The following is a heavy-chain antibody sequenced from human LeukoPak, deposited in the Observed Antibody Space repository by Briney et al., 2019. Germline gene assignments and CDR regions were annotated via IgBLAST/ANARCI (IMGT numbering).Heavy chain of an antibody. Sequence: GGSLRLSCAASGFTFSSYWMNWARQAPGKGLEWVASINHNGNVNYYVDSVKGRFTISRDNSKNTLYLQMNSLRAEDTAVYYCAKVSGFWSGYLSDYWGQGTLVTVSS. V-gene: IGHV3-7*03. CDR2: INHNGNVN. D-gene: IGHD3-3*01. CDR3: AKVSGFWSGYLSDY. J-gene: IGHJ4*02. CDR1: GFTFSSYW.